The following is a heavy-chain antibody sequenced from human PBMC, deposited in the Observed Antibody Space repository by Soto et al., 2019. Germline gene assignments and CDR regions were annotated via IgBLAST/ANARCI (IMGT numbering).Heavy chain of an antibody. D-gene: IGHD3-22*01. CDR3: ATTYYYDSSGYRYGMDV. CDR2: IYPGDSDT. CDR1: GYSFTSYW. J-gene: IGHJ6*02. V-gene: IGHV5-51*03. Sequence: EVQLVQSGAEVKKPGESLKISCKGSGYSFTSYWIGWVRQMHGKGLEWMGIIYPGDSDTRYSPSFQGQVTISADKSISTAYLQWSSLKASDTAMYYCATTYYYDSSGYRYGMDVWGQGTTVTVSS.